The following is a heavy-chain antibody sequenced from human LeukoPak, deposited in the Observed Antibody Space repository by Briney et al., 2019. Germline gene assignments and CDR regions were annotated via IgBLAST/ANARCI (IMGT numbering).Heavy chain of an antibody. J-gene: IGHJ5*02. CDR3: ARGRGGYCSSTSCYGSFRHNWFDP. CDR2: INHSGST. Sequence: PSETLSLTCAVYGGSFSGYYWGWIRQPPGKGLEWIGEINHSGSTNYNPSLKSRVTISVDTSKNQFSLKLSSVTAADTAVYYCARGRGGYCSSTSCYGSFRHNWFDPWGQGTLVTVSS. V-gene: IGHV4-34*01. D-gene: IGHD2-2*01. CDR1: GGSFSGYY.